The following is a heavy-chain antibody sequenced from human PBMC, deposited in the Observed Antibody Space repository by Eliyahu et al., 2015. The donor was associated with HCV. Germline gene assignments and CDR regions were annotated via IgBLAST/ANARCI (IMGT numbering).Heavy chain of an antibody. Sequence: QVQLQESGPGLVKPSATLSLTCTXXGGPIAGHYWSWIRQAPGKGLGWIGYIYYSGDTNYXPXLKSRATMSVDSAKNQFSLKLTSVTGVDTAVYYCATTRLGFYWYFDLWGRGTLVTVSS. J-gene: IGHJ2*01. CDR1: GGPIAGHY. CDR3: ATTRLGFYWYFDL. V-gene: IGHV4-59*11. D-gene: IGHD3-9*01. CDR2: IYYSGDT.